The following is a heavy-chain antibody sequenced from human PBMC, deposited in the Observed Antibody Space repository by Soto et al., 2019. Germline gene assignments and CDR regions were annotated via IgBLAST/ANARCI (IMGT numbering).Heavy chain of an antibody. CDR2: IVSSSNYK. CDR3: TRVGNYYSYAMDV. V-gene: IGHV3-21*01. Sequence: EVELVESGGALVKPGGSLTVSCAASGFTFSFFTMNWVRQAPGKGLEWVSSIVSSSNYKHYADSVKGRFSISRDNAKNSLYLHMSSLRAEDTGIYYCTRVGNYYSYAMDVWGQGTTVTVSS. D-gene: IGHD2-15*01. J-gene: IGHJ6*02. CDR1: GFTFSFFT.